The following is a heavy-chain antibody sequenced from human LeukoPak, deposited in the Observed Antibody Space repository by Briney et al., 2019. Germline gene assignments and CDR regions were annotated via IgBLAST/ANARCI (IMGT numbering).Heavy chain of an antibody. CDR2: ISYDGSNK. J-gene: IGHJ4*02. CDR1: GFTFSSYS. CDR3: AKGSLGAAAGTFDY. D-gene: IGHD6-13*01. V-gene: IGHV3-30*18. Sequence: GGSLRLSCAASGFTFSSYSMNWVRQAPGKGLEWVAVISYDGSNKYYADSVKGRFTISRDNSKNSLYLQMNSLRAEDMALYYCAKGSLGAAAGTFDYWGQGTLVTVSS.